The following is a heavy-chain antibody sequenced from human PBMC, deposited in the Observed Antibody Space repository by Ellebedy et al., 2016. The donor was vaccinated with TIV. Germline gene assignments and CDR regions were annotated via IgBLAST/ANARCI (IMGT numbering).Heavy chain of an antibody. CDR2: VHPGNGDT. Sequence: AASVKVSCKASGYNFTTYSLNWLRQAPGQRLEWMGWVHPGNGDTRYSQKFQDRITFTRDTSARTAYMELSSLRSEDTAVYYCARDPRNGWAPIDHWGQGTLVTVSS. V-gene: IGHV1-3*01. D-gene: IGHD6-19*01. CDR3: ARDPRNGWAPIDH. CDR1: GYNFTTYS. J-gene: IGHJ4*02.